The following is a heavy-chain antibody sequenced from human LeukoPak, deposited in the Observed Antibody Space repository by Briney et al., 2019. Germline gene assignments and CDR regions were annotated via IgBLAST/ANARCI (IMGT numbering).Heavy chain of an antibody. Sequence: GGSLRLSCAASGFTFNNYNMNWVRQAPGKGLEWVSSISSSSNYMYYADSVKGRFTISRDNAKNSLYLQMNSLRSDDTAVYYCAREQELGFDYWGQGTLVTVSS. J-gene: IGHJ4*02. CDR3: AREQELGFDY. CDR2: ISSSSNYM. V-gene: IGHV3-21*04. D-gene: IGHD1-7*01. CDR1: GFTFNNYN.